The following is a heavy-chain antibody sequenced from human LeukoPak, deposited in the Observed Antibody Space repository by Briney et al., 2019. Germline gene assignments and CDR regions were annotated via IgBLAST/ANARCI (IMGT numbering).Heavy chain of an antibody. CDR2: ISSSGRTI. V-gene: IGHV3-48*03. CDR3: ARLPGEYCGGECYPRYYFDS. Sequence: GGSLTLSRAPSGFTFRSYEMNGARHPPGRGLEWVSYISSSGRTINDAEPVTGRFTRSRDKAKNSLYLQMNSRRAEDTAVYYCARLPGEYCGGECYPRYYFDSWGHGKLVTASS. J-gene: IGHJ4*01. D-gene: IGHD2-21*01. CDR1: GFTFRSYE.